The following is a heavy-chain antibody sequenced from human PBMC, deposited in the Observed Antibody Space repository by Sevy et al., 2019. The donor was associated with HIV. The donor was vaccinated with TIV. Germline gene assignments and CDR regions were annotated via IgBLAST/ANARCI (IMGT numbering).Heavy chain of an antibody. D-gene: IGHD3-3*01. CDR2: IKQDESEK. V-gene: IGHV3-7*01. CDR1: GFTFTDYW. Sequence: GGSLRLSCAASGFTFTDYWMSWVRQTPGKGLEWVATIKQDESEKYYVDSVKGRFAISRDNGKNSVSLQMNGLRLEDTALYYCAREVGGFNWRPYYFDSWGQGTLVTVSS. J-gene: IGHJ4*02. CDR3: AREVGGFNWRPYYFDS.